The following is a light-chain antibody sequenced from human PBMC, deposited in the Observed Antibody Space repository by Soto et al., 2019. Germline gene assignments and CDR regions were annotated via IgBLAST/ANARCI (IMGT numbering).Light chain of an antibody. CDR3: HPSESTPPP. Sequence: DIVMTQSPDSLAVSLGERATINCKSSQSVLYSSNNKNYLAWYQQRPGQPPKLLFYWAPTLESGVPDRFSGSGSGTDFTLPIPSLQAEDVAVYYCHPSESTPPPFGQGTKLEIK. CDR1: QSVLYSSNNKNY. CDR2: WAP. V-gene: IGKV4-1*01. J-gene: IGKJ2*01.